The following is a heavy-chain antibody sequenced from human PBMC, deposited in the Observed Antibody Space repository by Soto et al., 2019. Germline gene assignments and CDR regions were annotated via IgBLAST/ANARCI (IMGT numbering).Heavy chain of an antibody. V-gene: IGHV1-18*01. Sequence: QVQLVQSGAEVKKPGASVTVSCKASGFTFNTYVITWVRQAPGQGLEWLGWISVYHGNTNYAQKVQGRVTMTTDTSTSTAYMELRSLRSDDTVVYYFARGGSGSYRMFDYWGPGTRVTVSS. CDR1: GFTFNTYV. CDR3: ARGGSGSYRMFDY. CDR2: ISVYHGNT. D-gene: IGHD1-26*01. J-gene: IGHJ4*02.